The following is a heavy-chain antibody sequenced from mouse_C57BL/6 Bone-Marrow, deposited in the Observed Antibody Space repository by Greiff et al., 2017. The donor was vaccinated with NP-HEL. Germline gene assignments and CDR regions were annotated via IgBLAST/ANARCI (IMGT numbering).Heavy chain of an antibody. Sequence: EVKLMESGPVLVKPGASVKMSCKASGYTFTDYYMNWVKQSHGKSLEWIGVINPYNGGTSYNQKFKGKATLTVDKSSSTAYMELNSLTSEDSAVYYCARERIRGYFEVWGTGTTVTVSS. V-gene: IGHV1-19*01. CDR1: GYTFTDYY. CDR2: INPYNGGT. J-gene: IGHJ1*03. CDR3: ARERIRGYFEV.